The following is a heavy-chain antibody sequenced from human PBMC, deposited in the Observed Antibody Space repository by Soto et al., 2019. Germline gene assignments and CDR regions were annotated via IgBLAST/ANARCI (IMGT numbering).Heavy chain of an antibody. D-gene: IGHD6-13*01. Sequence: XVSLRLSCEASGFTFSAYEMTWVRQAPGKGLEWISYISDGGRTIYYADSVKGRFTISRDNAKNALYLQMNSLRDDDTAVYYCARDGPAADFDYWGQGTLVTVSS. CDR1: GFTFSAYE. CDR2: ISDGGRTI. J-gene: IGHJ4*02. V-gene: IGHV3-48*03. CDR3: ARDGPAADFDY.